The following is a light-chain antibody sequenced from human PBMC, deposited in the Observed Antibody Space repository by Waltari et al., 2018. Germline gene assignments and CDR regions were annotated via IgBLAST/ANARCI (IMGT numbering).Light chain of an antibody. CDR2: GAS. J-gene: IGKJ5*01. CDR1: QSVNNNY. CDR3: QQYGSSPRT. V-gene: IGKV3-20*01. Sequence: EIVLTPSPGTLSLSPGERVTLPCRASQSVNNNYLAWYQHKPGQAPRLLIYGASSRAPGIPDRFSGSGSGTDFTLTISRLEPEEFAVFYCQQYGSSPRTFGQGTRLEIK.